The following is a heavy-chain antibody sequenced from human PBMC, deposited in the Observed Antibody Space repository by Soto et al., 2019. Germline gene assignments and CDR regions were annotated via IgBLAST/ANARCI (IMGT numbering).Heavy chain of an antibody. D-gene: IGHD3-16*01. J-gene: IGHJ4*02. CDR3: VTWSGY. CDR2: ISAYNGNT. V-gene: IGHV1-18*01. Sequence: QVQLVQSGAEVKKPGASVKVSCKASGYTFTSYGISWVRQAPGQGLEWMGWISAYNGNTNYAQKLQGRVTMTTDPHTSTVYMELRSLRYDDTAVYYWVTWSGYWGQGTLVTVSS. CDR1: GYTFTSYG.